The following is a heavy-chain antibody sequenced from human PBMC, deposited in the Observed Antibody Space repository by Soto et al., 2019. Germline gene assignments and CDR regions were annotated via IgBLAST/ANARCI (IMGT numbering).Heavy chain of an antibody. D-gene: IGHD2-15*01. CDR2: VSIGGST. V-gene: IGHV3-23*01. CDR3: AKRRGAGGHFDY. CDR1: GFTFSSYA. J-gene: IGHJ4*02. Sequence: DVQLLESGGGLVQPEGSLRLSCAASGFTFSSYAIGLVRQGPGKGLEWVAVVSIGGSTHYADSVRGRFTISRDNSKNTLSLQMNSLTAEDTGVYFCAKRRGAGGHFDYWGQGALVTVSS.